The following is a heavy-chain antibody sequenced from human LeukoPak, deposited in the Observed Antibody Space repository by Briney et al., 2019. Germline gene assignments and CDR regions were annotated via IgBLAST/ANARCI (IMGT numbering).Heavy chain of an antibody. V-gene: IGHV3-74*01. J-gene: IGHJ5*02. CDR1: GFTFSNHW. Sequence: GGSLRLSCEASGFTFSNHWMHWVRQAPGKGLVWVSVISKDGSTSIYADSVRGRLTISRDNAKNTLYLQMNSLRVEDTSVYYCARDYYMGIVDQWGQGTRVTVSS. CDR2: ISKDGSTS. CDR3: ARDYYMGIVDQ. D-gene: IGHD3-22*01.